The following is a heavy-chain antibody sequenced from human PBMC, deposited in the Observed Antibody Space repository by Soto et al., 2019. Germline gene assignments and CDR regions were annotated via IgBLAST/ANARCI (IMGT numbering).Heavy chain of an antibody. Sequence: QVQLQESGPGLVKPSQTLSLTCTVSGGSISSGGYYWSWIRQHPGKGLEWIGYIYYSGSTYYNPSLKRRVTLSVDTSKNQFSLKLSSVTGADTAVYYCARGGGLMHLFDYWGQGTLVTVSS. D-gene: IGHD3-16*01. V-gene: IGHV4-31*03. CDR2: IYYSGST. J-gene: IGHJ4*02. CDR1: GGSISSGGYY. CDR3: ARGGGLMHLFDY.